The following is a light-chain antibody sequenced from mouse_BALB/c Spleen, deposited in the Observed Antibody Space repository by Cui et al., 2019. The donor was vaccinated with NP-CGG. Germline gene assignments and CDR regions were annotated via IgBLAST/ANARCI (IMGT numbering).Light chain of an antibody. CDR2: GTN. Sequence: QAVVTQESALTTSPGETVTLTCRSSTRAVTTNNYANWVQEKPDHVFTGLIGGTNNRAPGVPARFSGSLIGDKAALTIRGAQTEDEAIYFCALWYSNHWVFGGGTKLTVL. CDR3: ALWYSNHWV. J-gene: IGLJ1*01. V-gene: IGLV1*01. CDR1: TRAVTTNNY.